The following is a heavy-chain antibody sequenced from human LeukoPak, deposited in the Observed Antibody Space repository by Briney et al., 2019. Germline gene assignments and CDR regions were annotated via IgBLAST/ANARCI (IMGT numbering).Heavy chain of an antibody. V-gene: IGHV3-11*05. CDR2: ISSSSSYT. CDR3: ARELDYYDSKEVGIDI. Sequence: GGSLRFSCAASGFTFSDYYMSWLRQAPGKGLEWVSYISSSSSYTNYADSVKGRFTISRDNAKNSLYLQMNSLRAEDTAVYYCARELDYYDSKEVGIDIWGQGTMVTVSS. D-gene: IGHD3-22*01. CDR1: GFTFSDYY. J-gene: IGHJ3*02.